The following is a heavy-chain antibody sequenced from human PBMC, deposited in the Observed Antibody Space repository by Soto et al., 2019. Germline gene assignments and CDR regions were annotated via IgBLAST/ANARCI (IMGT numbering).Heavy chain of an antibody. D-gene: IGHD3-10*01. Sequence: EVQLLESGGGLVHPGGSLRLSCVASGFTVNNYAMTWVRQAPGKGPEWVSTVLESGAGTFYADSVRGRFIISRDNSKATLHLQTNSRRAEDTALDQSERDYYHITGSLYDIPLDFLGQGTQVTVSS. CDR1: GFTVNNYA. CDR3: ERDYYHITGSLYDIPLDF. CDR2: VLESGAGT. V-gene: IGHV3-23*01. J-gene: IGHJ4*02.